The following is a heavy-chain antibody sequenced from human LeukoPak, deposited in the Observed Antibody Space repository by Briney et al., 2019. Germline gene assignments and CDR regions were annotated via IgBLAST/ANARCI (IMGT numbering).Heavy chain of an antibody. V-gene: IGHV1-69*05. CDR3: AGQSLDDSRGYLMDWFDP. J-gene: IGHJ5*02. CDR1: GGTFSSYA. CDR2: IIPIFGSA. D-gene: IGHD3-22*01. Sequence: ASVKVSCKASGGTFSSYALTWVRQAPGQGFEWMGGIIPIFGSANYAQKFQGRVTITTDESTTTAYMELSSLRSDDTAVYYCAGQSLDDSRGYLMDWFDPWGQGTLVTVSS.